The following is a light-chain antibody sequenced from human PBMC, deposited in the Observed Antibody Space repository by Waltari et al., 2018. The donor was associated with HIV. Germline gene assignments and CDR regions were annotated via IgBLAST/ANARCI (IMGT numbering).Light chain of an antibody. Sequence: PGQSITIPCTGTSNDVGGYTYVSWYQQNPGKAPNLLIYAVTNRPSGVPERFSGSNSGNTASLTISGLLAEDEANYYCSSFTSRSILVFGGGTKLTV. CDR3: SSFTSRSILV. CDR2: AVT. V-gene: IGLV2-14*03. J-gene: IGLJ3*02. CDR1: SNDVGGYTY.